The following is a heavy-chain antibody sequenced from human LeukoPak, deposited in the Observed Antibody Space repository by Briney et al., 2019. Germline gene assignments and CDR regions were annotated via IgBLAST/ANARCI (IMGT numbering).Heavy chain of an antibody. CDR3: ARVGGGSYSDY. J-gene: IGHJ4*02. Sequence: SVKVSCKASGGTFSSYAISWVRQAPGQGLEWMGRITPILGIANYAQKFQGRVTITADKSTSTAYMELSSLRSEDTAVYYCARVGGGSYSDYWGQGTLVTVSS. CDR1: GGTFSSYA. D-gene: IGHD1-26*01. CDR2: ITPILGIA. V-gene: IGHV1-69*04.